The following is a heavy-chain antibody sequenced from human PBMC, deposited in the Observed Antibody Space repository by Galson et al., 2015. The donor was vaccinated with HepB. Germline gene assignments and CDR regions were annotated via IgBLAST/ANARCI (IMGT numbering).Heavy chain of an antibody. CDR2: ISSSSSYI. D-gene: IGHD3-9*01. J-gene: IGHJ4*02. Sequence: SLRLSCAASGFTFSDYYMNWIRQAPGKGLEWVSYISSSSSYINYADSVKGRFTISRDNAKNSLYLQMNSLRAEDTAVYYCARGIDYYDNTGYYKIVSRFDYWGQGTLVTVSS. CDR1: GFTFSDYY. CDR3: ARGIDYYDNTGYYKIVSRFDY. V-gene: IGHV3-11*05.